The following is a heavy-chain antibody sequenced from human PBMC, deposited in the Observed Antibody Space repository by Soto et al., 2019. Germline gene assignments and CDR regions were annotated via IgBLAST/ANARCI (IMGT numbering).Heavy chain of an antibody. V-gene: IGHV1-3*04. CDR2: INTGNGTT. D-gene: IGHD1-20*01. Sequence: ASVKVSCKASGYTFTTYDMHWVRQAPGQRLEWMGWINTGNGTTKYSQKFQGRVTITRDTSATSASTEYIELSSQRSEDSAIDYCATDSYAGASGAIPGYNCLDVWGQGTRVTVSS. CDR3: ATDSYAGASGAIPGYNCLDV. J-gene: IGHJ6*02. CDR1: GYTFTTYD.